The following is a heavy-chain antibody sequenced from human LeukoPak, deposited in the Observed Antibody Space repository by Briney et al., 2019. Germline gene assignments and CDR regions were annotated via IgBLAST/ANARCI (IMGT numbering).Heavy chain of an antibody. J-gene: IGHJ5*02. CDR1: GFTLSSYS. Sequence: PGGSLRLSCAASGFTLSSYSMNWVRQAPGKGLEWVSYISSSSTIYYADSVKGRFTISRDNAKNSLYLQMNSLRAEDTAVYYCARGPYSSSSPLLVSWGQGTLVTVSS. V-gene: IGHV3-48*01. CDR2: ISSSSTI. D-gene: IGHD6-6*01. CDR3: ARGPYSSSSPLLVS.